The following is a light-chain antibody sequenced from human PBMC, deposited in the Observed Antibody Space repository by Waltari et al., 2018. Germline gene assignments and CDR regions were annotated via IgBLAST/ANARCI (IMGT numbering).Light chain of an antibody. CDR3: QQYDNLPRALT. CDR1: QDISNY. Sequence: DIQMTQSPSSLSASVGDRVTITCQASQDISNYLNWYQQKPGKDPKLLIYDESNLETGVPSRFSGSGSGTDFTFTISSLQPEDIATYYCQQYDNLPRALTFGGGTKVEIK. J-gene: IGKJ4*01. CDR2: DES. V-gene: IGKV1-33*01.